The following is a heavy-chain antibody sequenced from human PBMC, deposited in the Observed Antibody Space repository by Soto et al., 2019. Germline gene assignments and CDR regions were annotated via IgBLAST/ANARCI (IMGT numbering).Heavy chain of an antibody. Sequence: QVQLVQSGAEVKKPGASVKVSCKASGYTFTGYYMHWVRQAPGQGLEWMGWINHNSGGTNYAQKFQGWVTMTRDTSISTAYMELSRLRSDDTAVYYCARDYCSGGSCFHYFAYWGQGTLVTVSS. V-gene: IGHV1-2*04. D-gene: IGHD2-15*01. CDR3: ARDYCSGGSCFHYFAY. CDR1: GYTFTGYY. CDR2: INHNSGGT. J-gene: IGHJ4*02.